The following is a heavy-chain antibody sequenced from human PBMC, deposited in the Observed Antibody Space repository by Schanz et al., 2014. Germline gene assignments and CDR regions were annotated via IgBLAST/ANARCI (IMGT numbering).Heavy chain of an antibody. CDR2: ISGTGGDDT. Sequence: EVQLLESGGGLVQPGGSLRLSCAASGFSFGTYAMSWVRQAPGKGLLWVSSISGTGGDDTYYADSVKGRFTISRDNSKNTLFLQMNSLRVEDSAIYYCAKDGPGGSGSYSADGGMDVWGQGTTVTVSS. J-gene: IGHJ6*02. D-gene: IGHD3-10*01. CDR1: GFSFGTYA. V-gene: IGHV3-23*01. CDR3: AKDGPGGSGSYSADGGMDV.